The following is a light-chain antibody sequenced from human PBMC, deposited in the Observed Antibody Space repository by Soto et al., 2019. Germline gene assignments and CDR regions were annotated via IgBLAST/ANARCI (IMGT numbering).Light chain of an antibody. V-gene: IGKV4-1*01. CDR3: QQYSSTPRVT. CDR1: QSVLYSSNNKNY. CDR2: WAS. Sequence: DIVMTQSPDSLAVSLGERATINCKSSQSVLYSSNNKNYLAWYQQKPGQPPKLLIYWASTRESGVPDRFSGSGSGTDFTLTISSLQAEDVAVYYCQQYSSTPRVTFGGGTKVEIK. J-gene: IGKJ4*01.